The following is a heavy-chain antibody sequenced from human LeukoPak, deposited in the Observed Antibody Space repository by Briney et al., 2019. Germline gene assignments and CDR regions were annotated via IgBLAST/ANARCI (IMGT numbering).Heavy chain of an antibody. CDR2: ISGSGGST. CDR1: GFTFSSYG. CDR3: AKDFSDWVYYFDY. D-gene: IGHD3-9*01. J-gene: IGHJ4*02. V-gene: IGHV3-23*01. Sequence: GGTLRLSCAASGFTFSSYGMSWVRQAPGKGLEWVSAISGSGGSTYYADSVKGRFTISRDNSKNTLYLQMNSLRAEDTAVYYCAKDFSDWVYYFDYWGQGTLVTVSS.